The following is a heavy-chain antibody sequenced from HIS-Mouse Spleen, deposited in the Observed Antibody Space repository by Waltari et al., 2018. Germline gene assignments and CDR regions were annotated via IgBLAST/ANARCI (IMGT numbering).Heavy chain of an antibody. CDR3: ARDFLTGEDY. D-gene: IGHD7-27*01. CDR2: INHSGST. Sequence: QVQLQQWGAGLLKPSETLPLTCAVYGGSFSGYYWSWIRQPPGKGLEWIGEINHSGSTNYNPSLKSRVTISVDTSKNQFSRKLSSVTAADTAVYYCARDFLTGEDYWGQGTLVTVSS. J-gene: IGHJ4*02. V-gene: IGHV4-34*01. CDR1: GGSFSGYY.